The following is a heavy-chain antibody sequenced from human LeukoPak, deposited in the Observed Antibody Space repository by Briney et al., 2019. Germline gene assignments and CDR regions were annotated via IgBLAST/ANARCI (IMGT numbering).Heavy chain of an antibody. CDR1: GLTFSSFT. J-gene: IGHJ4*02. V-gene: IGHV3-48*01. D-gene: IGHD5-18*01. CDR2: IGTSGGNI. Sequence: GGSLRLSCEASGLTFSSFTMNWVRQAPGKGLEWISYIGTSGGNIHYADSVKGRFTISRDNAKNSLFLQMNNLRVEDTAVYYCVRNYRYGLDYWGQGTLVSVSS. CDR3: VRNYRYGLDY.